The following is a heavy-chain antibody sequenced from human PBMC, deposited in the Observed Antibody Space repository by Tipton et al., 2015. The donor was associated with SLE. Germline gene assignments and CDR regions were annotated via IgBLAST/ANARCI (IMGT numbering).Heavy chain of an antibody. CDR3: AKAGRFSD. V-gene: IGHV3-7*01. Sequence: SLRLSCAASGFTFSSYWMSWVRQAPGKGLGWVANIKQDGSEKYYVDSVKGRFTISRGNAKNSLYLQMNSLRAEDTAVYYCAKAGRFSDWGQGTLVTVSS. CDR1: GFTFSSYW. J-gene: IGHJ1*01. D-gene: IGHD3-16*01. CDR2: IKQDGSEK.